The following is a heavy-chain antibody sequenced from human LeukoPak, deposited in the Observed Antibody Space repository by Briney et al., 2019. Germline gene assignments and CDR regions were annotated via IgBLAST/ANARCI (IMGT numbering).Heavy chain of an antibody. Sequence: GESLKISCKCSGYSFTNYWIGWVRQMPGKGPEWMGIVYPGDSESRYSPSFQGQVTISADKSISTAYLQWSSLKASDTAMYYCARHLGYSGYDPSYGMDVWGQGTTVTVSS. J-gene: IGHJ6*02. CDR3: ARHLGYSGYDPSYGMDV. CDR2: VYPGDSES. CDR1: GYSFTNYW. D-gene: IGHD5-12*01. V-gene: IGHV5-51*01.